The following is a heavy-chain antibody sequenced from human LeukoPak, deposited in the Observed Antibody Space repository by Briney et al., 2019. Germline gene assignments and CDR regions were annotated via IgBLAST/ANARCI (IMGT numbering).Heavy chain of an antibody. CDR1: GFTVSTNY. V-gene: IGHV3-53*01. CDR3: ARVSGSYYFDY. Sequence: PGGSLRLSCAASGFTVSTNYMTWVRQAPGKGLEWVSVFYSDGRTFYIDSVKGRFTISRDNSKNTVFLQMNSLRPEDTAVYYCARVSGSYYFDYWGQGTLVTVSP. J-gene: IGHJ4*02. CDR2: FYSDGRT. D-gene: IGHD3-10*01.